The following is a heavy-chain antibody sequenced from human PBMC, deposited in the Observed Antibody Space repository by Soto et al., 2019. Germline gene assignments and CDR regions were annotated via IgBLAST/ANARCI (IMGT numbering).Heavy chain of an antibody. CDR3: AKENSNDNWYFDF. V-gene: IGHV3-30*18. Sequence: QVQLAESGGGVVQPGRSLRLSCVASGFTFTTYSIHWLRQAPGKGLEWVSVVSWVGKVKYYADSVKGRFTASRDNFKNTACLEMNSLTTEDTSVYYCAKENSNDNWYFDFWGRGTRVTGSS. CDR2: VSWVGKVK. D-gene: IGHD3-22*01. J-gene: IGHJ2*01. CDR1: GFTFTTYS.